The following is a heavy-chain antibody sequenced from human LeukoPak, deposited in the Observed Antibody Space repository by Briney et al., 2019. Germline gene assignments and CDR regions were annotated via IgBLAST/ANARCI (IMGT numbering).Heavy chain of an antibody. Sequence: GGSLRLSCAASGFTFSSYAMSWVRQAPGKGLEWVSAISGSGGSTYYADSVKGRFTISRDNSKNTLYLQMNSLRAEDTAVYYCAKDEPVVVVPAAVPFDYWGQGTLVTVSS. CDR2: ISGSGGST. CDR1: GFTFSSYA. D-gene: IGHD2-2*01. V-gene: IGHV3-23*01. J-gene: IGHJ4*02. CDR3: AKDEPVVVVPAAVPFDY.